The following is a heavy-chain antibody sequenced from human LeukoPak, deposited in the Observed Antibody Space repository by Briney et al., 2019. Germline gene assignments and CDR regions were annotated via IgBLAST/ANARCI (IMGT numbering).Heavy chain of an antibody. J-gene: IGHJ6*03. Sequence: ASVKVSCKASGYTFTSYDINWVRQATGQGLEWMGWMNPNSGNTGYAQKFQGRVTTTRNTSISTAYMELSSLRSEDTAVYYCARMDIVVGNYYYYYYMDVWGKGTTVTVSS. CDR3: ARMDIVVGNYYYYYYMDV. CDR2: MNPNSGNT. V-gene: IGHV1-8*01. CDR1: GYTFTSYD. D-gene: IGHD2-15*01.